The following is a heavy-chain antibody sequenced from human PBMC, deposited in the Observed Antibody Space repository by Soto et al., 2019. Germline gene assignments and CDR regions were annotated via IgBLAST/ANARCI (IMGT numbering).Heavy chain of an antibody. V-gene: IGHV1-69*02. J-gene: IGHJ5*02. Sequence: QVNLVQSGAEVRKPGSSVQVSCKTSGATLNNYIIGWVRQAPGQGLEWMGRIIPILGIPNYSQRFQDRLTITAARSTSTLYMELSSLRSDDTAIYFCARGGVVDYGDYNTWGQGTLVTVSS. D-gene: IGHD4-17*01. CDR2: IIPILGIP. CDR1: GATLNNYI. CDR3: ARGGVVDYGDYNT.